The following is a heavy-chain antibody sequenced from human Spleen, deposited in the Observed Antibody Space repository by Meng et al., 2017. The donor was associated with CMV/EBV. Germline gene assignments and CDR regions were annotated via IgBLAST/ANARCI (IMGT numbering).Heavy chain of an antibody. V-gene: IGHV5-51*01. J-gene: IGHJ4*02. CDR1: GYSFTSYW. CDR3: ARVVRALFRPVTHFDY. D-gene: IGHD2-2*01. CDR2: IYPGDSDT. Sequence: GESLKISCKGSGYSFTSYWIGWVRQMPGKGLEWMGIIYPGDSDTRYSPSFQGQVTISADKSISTAYLQWSSLKASDTAMYYCARVVRALFRPVTHFDYWGQGTLVTVSS.